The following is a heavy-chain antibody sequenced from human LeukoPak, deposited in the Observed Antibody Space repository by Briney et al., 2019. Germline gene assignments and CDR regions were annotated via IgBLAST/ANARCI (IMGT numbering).Heavy chain of an antibody. V-gene: IGHV3-30*02. CDR1: GFTFSSYG. CDR3: ATHVLLWFGEPHPLDY. CDR2: IRYDGSNK. J-gene: IGHJ4*02. Sequence: GGSLRLSCAASGFTFSSYGMHWVRQAPGKGLEWVAFIRYDGSNKYYADSVKGRFTISRDNSKNTLYLQMNSLRAEDTAVYYCATHVLLWFGEPHPLDYWGQGTLVTVSS. D-gene: IGHD3-10*01.